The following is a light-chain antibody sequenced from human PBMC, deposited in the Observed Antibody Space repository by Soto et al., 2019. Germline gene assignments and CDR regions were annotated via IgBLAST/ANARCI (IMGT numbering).Light chain of an antibody. Sequence: DIQLTQSPSFLSASEGDRVTIACRASQGISNLLAWYQQKPGKAPKLLISFASTLQSGVPSIFTVSGSGTEFTLTISSLQPEDFATYYCQQFNSYPRTFGQGTKVEIK. CDR3: QQFNSYPRT. CDR2: FAS. V-gene: IGKV1-9*01. CDR1: QGISNL. J-gene: IGKJ1*01.